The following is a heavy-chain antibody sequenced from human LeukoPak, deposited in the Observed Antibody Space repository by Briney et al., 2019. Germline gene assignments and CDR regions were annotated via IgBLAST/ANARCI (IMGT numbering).Heavy chain of an antibody. V-gene: IGHV4-59*12. Sequence: SETLSLTCTVSGGSISSYYWSWIRQPPGKGLEWIGYIYYSGSTNYNPSLKSRVTISVDTSKNQFSLKLSSVTAADTAVYYCARDHYGLTNAFDIWGQGTMVTVSS. CDR2: IYYSGST. CDR1: GGSISSYY. D-gene: IGHD3-16*01. CDR3: ARDHYGLTNAFDI. J-gene: IGHJ3*02.